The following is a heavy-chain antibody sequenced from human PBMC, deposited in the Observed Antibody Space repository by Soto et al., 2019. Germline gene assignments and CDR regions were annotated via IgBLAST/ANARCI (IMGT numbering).Heavy chain of an antibody. V-gene: IGHV1-69*01. CDR2: IVPIFGTA. CDR1: GGTFSSYA. Sequence: QVQLVQSGAEVKKPGSSVKVSCKASGGTFSSYAISWVRQAPGQGLEWMGGIVPIFGTANYAQKFQGSVTITADASTSTAYLELGSLRSEDTAVYYWARGEGDSSGWFDYWGQGTLVTVSS. CDR3: ARGEGDSSGWFDY. J-gene: IGHJ4*02. D-gene: IGHD6-19*01.